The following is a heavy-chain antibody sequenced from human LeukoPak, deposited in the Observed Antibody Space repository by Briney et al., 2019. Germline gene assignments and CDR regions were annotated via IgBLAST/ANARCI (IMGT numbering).Heavy chain of an antibody. J-gene: IGHJ4*02. V-gene: IGHV3-74*01. CDR1: GFTFSGYW. CDR2: INSDGSST. D-gene: IGHD5-12*01. Sequence: GGSLRLSCAASGFTFSGYWMYWVRQAPGKGRVWVSRINSDGSSTYYADSVKGRFTVSRDNAKNTLYLQMNSLRAEDTAVYYCARGYSGYFYYWGQGTLVTVSS. CDR3: ARGYSGYFYY.